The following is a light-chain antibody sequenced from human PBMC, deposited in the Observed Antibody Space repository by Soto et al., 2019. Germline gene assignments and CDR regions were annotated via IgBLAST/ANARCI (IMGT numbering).Light chain of an antibody. CDR2: DVG. V-gene: IGLV2-8*01. CDR3: SSYAGSNIYVV. CDR1: NSDVGGYDY. J-gene: IGLJ2*01. Sequence: QSALTQPPSASGSPGQSVTISCTGTNSDVGGYDYVSWYQQHPGKAPKLMIYDVGKRPSGVPDRFSGSKSGNTASLTVSGLQAEDEADYYCSSYAGSNIYVVFGGGTKLTVL.